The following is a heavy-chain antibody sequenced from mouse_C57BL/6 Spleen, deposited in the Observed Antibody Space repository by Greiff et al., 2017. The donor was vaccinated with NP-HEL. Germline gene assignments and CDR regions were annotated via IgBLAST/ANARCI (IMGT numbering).Heavy chain of an antibody. CDR2: IDPTDSDT. J-gene: IGHJ2*01. Sequence: VQLQQPGAELVRPGSSVKLSCKASGYTFTSYWMHWVKQRPIQGLEWIGNIDPTDSDTHSNQKFKDKATLTVDKSSSTAYMQLSSLTSEDSAVYYCARLLRGDYFDYWGQGTTLTVSS. V-gene: IGHV1-52*01. CDR3: ARLLRGDYFDY. CDR1: GYTFTSYW.